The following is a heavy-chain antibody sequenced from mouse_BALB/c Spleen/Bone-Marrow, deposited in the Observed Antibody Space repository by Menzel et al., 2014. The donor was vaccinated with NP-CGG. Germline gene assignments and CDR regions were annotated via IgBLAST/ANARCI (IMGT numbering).Heavy chain of an antibody. CDR3: GRGAYGFAMDY. J-gene: IGHJ4*01. CDR2: IDPANGDT. Sequence: VQLQQSGAELVKPGASVKLSCTASGFNIQNTYIHWVKQRPEQGLEWIGRIDPANGDTKYDPQFQDKATITADTSSNTAYLQLTSLTSEDTAVYYRGRGAYGFAMDYWGQGTSVTVSA. CDR1: GFNIQNTY. V-gene: IGHV14-3*02. D-gene: IGHD1-1*01.